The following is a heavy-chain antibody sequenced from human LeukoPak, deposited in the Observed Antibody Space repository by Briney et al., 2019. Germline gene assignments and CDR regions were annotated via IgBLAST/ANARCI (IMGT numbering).Heavy chain of an antibody. CDR2: INPNSGGT. V-gene: IGHV1-2*02. D-gene: IGHD6-19*01. J-gene: IGHJ4*02. Sequence: ASVKVSCKASGYTFTGYSIYWVRQAPGQGPEWMGWINPNSGGTNYAQKFQGRVTMTRDTSITTAYMELSSLRSDDTAVYYCARGIRVAGRYWGQGTLVTVSS. CDR3: ARGIRVAGRY. CDR1: GYTFTGYS.